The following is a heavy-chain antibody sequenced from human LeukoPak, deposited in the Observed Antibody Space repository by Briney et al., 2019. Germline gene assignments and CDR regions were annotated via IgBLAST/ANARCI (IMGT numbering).Heavy chain of an antibody. CDR3: ASDPGGGTYFDY. CDR2: ISAYNGNT. J-gene: IGHJ4*02. V-gene: IGHV1-18*01. Sequence: ASVKVSCKASGYTFTSYGISWVRQAPGQGLEWMGWISAYNGNTNYAQKLQGRVTMTIDTSTSTAYVEVRSLRSDDTAVYYCASDPGGGTYFDYWGQGTLVTVSS. D-gene: IGHD3-16*01. CDR1: GYTFTSYG.